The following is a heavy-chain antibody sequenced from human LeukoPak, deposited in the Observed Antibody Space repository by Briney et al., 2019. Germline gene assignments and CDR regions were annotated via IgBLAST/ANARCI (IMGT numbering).Heavy chain of an antibody. CDR3: ARDPFGSGRSPLDY. V-gene: IGHV3-30-3*01. CDR2: MSSDGSNK. Sequence: GGSLRLSCTASGFTFSSYAMHWVRQAPGKGLEWVAVMSSDGSNKYYADSVKGRFTISRDNSKSTLYLQMNSLRAEDTAIYYCARDPFGSGRSPLDYWGQGTLVTVSS. CDR1: GFTFSSYA. D-gene: IGHD3-10*01. J-gene: IGHJ4*02.